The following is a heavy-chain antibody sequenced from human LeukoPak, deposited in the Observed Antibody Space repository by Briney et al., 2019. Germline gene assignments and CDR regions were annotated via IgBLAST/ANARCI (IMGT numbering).Heavy chain of an antibody. CDR3: AARGFSQWPREDIDY. CDR1: GGSISSSSYY. J-gene: IGHJ4*02. V-gene: IGHV4-39*01. D-gene: IGHD6-19*01. CDR2: IYYSGST. Sequence: PSETLSLTCTVSGGSISSSSYYWGWIRQPPGKGLEWIGSIYYSGSTYYNPSLKSRVTISVDTSKNQFSLKLSSVTAADTAVYYCAARGFSQWPREDIDYWGQGTLVTVSS.